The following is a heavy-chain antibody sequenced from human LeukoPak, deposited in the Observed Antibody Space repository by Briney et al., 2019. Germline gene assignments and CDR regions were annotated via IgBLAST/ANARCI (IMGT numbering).Heavy chain of an antibody. CDR1: GGTFSSYA. J-gene: IGHJ5*02. CDR3: AREYEYVWGSYRYNWFDP. V-gene: IGHV1-69*13. Sequence: VASVKVSRKASGGTFSSYAISWVRQAPGQGLEWMGGIIPIFGTANYAQKFQGRVTITADESTSTAYMELSSLRSEDTAVYYCAREYEYVWGSYRYNWFDPWGQGTLVTVSS. CDR2: IIPIFGTA. D-gene: IGHD3-16*02.